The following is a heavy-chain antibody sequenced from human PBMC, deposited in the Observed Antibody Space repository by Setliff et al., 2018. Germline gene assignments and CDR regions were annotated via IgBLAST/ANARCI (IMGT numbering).Heavy chain of an antibody. D-gene: IGHD2-2*01. V-gene: IGHV4-34*01. Sequence: PSETLSLTCNVYGESFDTYYWSWIRQPPGKGLEWFGEINQSGSGDYNPSFKGRVTISVDTSKNQFSLILRSVTAADTAVYYCARGRMRGSCSGPSCTYDPFDIWGQGTPVTVSS. CDR1: GESFDTYY. CDR2: INQSGSG. J-gene: IGHJ3*02. CDR3: ARGRMRGSCSGPSCTYDPFDI.